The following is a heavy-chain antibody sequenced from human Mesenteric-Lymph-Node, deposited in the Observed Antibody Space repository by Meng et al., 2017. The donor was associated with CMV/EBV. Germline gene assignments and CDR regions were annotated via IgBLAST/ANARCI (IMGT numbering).Heavy chain of an antibody. Sequence: SETLSLTYGVSGGSIRNNNDFWGWIRQPPGKGLEWIGTIYHSASTYYNPSLRSRVTISLDTSKNQFSLKLISVTAADTAIYYCARISILAGYTYYYGMDVWGQGTTVTVSS. CDR3: ARISILAGYTYYYGMDV. J-gene: IGHJ6*02. CDR2: IYHSAST. CDR1: GGSIRNNNDF. D-gene: IGHD3-9*01. V-gene: IGHV4-39*07.